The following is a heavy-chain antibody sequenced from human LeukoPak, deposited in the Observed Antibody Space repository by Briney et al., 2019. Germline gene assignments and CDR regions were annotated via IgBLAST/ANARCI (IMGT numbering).Heavy chain of an antibody. CDR3: ARLPSNLGGDWYFDL. Sequence: KPGESLKISCKGSGYSFTSYWIGWVRQMPGKGLEWMGIIYPGDSGTRYSPSFQGQVTISADKSISTAYLQWSSLKASDTAMYYCARLPSNLGGDWYFDLWGRGTLVTVSS. D-gene: IGHD3-16*01. V-gene: IGHV5-51*01. CDR2: IYPGDSGT. CDR1: GYSFTSYW. J-gene: IGHJ2*01.